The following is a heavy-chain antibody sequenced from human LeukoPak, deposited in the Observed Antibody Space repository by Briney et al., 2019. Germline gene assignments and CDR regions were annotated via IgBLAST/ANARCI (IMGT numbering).Heavy chain of an antibody. V-gene: IGHV2-5*01. J-gene: IGHJ4*02. D-gene: IGHD2-21*01. Sequence: SGPTLVKPTQTLTLTCTFSGFSLSTSGVGVAWIRQSPGQALEWLAVIYWNDDQRYSPSLKSRLTITKGTSKNQVVLTMTNMDPADTATYYCAHNGLRHWGQGTLVTVSS. CDR1: GFSLSTSGVG. CDR2: IYWNDDQ. CDR3: AHNGLRH.